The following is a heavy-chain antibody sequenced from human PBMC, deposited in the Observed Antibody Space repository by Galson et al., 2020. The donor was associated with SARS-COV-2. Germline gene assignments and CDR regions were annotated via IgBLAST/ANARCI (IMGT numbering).Heavy chain of an antibody. D-gene: IGHD6-25*01. CDR2: IKQDGLEQ. V-gene: IGHV3-7*03. CDR1: GFTFSSYW. CDR3: ATGVGHSSGWPNYCYYHGMDV. J-gene: IGHJ6*02. Sequence: GGSLRLSCAASGFTFSSYWMSWVRQAPGKGLEWVANIKQDGLEQYYVDSLKGRSPISRDNAKNSLYLQMNSLSAEDTPVYYCATGVGHSSGWPNYCYYHGMDVWGQGTTVTVSS.